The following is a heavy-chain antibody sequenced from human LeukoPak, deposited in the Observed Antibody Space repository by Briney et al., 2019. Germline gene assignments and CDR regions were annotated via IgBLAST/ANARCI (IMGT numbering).Heavy chain of an antibody. J-gene: IGHJ1*01. CDR2: ISYDGSNK. V-gene: IGHV3-30-3*01. Sequence: PGGSLRLSCAASGFTFSSYAMHWVRQAPGKGLEWVAVISYDGSNKYYADSVKGRFTISRDNSKNTLHLQMNGLRAEDTAVYYCAREGQYSSSWFEYFQHWGQGTLVTVSS. CDR1: GFTFSSYA. D-gene: IGHD6-13*01. CDR3: AREGQYSSSWFEYFQH.